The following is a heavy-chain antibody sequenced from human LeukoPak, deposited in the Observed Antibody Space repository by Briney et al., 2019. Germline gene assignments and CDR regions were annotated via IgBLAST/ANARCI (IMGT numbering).Heavy chain of an antibody. D-gene: IGHD3-22*01. CDR3: ARDQELPYDSSGYYLDY. J-gene: IGHJ4*02. CDR2: VNAGNGNT. Sequence: ASVKVSCKASGYTFTSYAMNWVRQAPGQGLEWMGWVNAGNGNTKYSQKFQGRVTMTRDTSTSTVYMELSSLRSEDTAVYYCARDQELPYDSSGYYLDYWGQGTLVTVSS. V-gene: IGHV1-3*01. CDR1: GYTFTSYA.